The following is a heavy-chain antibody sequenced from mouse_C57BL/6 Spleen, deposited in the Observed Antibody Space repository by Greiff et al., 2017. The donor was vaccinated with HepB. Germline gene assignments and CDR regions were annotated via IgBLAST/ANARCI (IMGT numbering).Heavy chain of an antibody. CDR1: GYAFSSSW. CDR2: IYPGDGDT. V-gene: IGHV1-82*01. J-gene: IGHJ2*01. D-gene: IGHD2-1*01. Sequence: VKLMESGPELVKPGASVKISCKASGYAFSSSWMNWVKQRPGKGLEWIGRIYPGDGDTNYNGKFKGKATLTADKSSSTAYMQLSSLTSEDSAVYFCARSHGKPYYFDYWGQGTTLTVSS. CDR3: ARSHGKPYYFDY.